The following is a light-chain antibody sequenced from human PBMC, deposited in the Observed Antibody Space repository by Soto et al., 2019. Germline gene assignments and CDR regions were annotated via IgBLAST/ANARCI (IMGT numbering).Light chain of an antibody. CDR2: GAY. Sequence: EIVMTQSPATLSVSPGERATLSCRASQRIASNFAWYQQKPGQAPRLLIYGAYTRASGIPARFSGSGSGTDFTLTISSLQSEDFAVYYCQQYDNWPYTFGQGTKLEIK. V-gene: IGKV3-15*01. CDR1: QRIASN. CDR3: QQYDNWPYT. J-gene: IGKJ2*01.